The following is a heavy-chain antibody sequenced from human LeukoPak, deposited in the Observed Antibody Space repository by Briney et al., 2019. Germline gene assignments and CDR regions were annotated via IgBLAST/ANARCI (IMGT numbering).Heavy chain of an antibody. D-gene: IGHD2-8*02. V-gene: IGHV3-33*08. CDR3: ARGRWDTGGLHGLDV. CDR1: GFTFSSFG. Sequence: PGESLRLSCAASGFTFSSFGMHWVRQAPGKGLEWVAVIWYDGSNKYYADSVKGRFTISRDNSQNTLYLQGNNLRAEDTAVYCCARGRWDTGGLHGLDVWGQGTTVTVSS. CDR2: IWYDGSNK. J-gene: IGHJ6*02.